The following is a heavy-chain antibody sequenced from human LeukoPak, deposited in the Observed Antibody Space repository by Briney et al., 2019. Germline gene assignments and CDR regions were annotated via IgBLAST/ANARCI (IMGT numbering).Heavy chain of an antibody. Sequence: PGGSLRLSCADSGITFSSHWMSWVRQAPGKGLEWVANIKQDGGEKYYVDSVKGRFTISRDNAKNSLYLQMNNLRVEDTAVYYCARDGRPLDYWGQGTLVTVSS. V-gene: IGHV3-7*03. J-gene: IGHJ4*02. CDR3: ARDGRPLDY. CDR1: GITFSSHW. CDR2: IKQDGGEK.